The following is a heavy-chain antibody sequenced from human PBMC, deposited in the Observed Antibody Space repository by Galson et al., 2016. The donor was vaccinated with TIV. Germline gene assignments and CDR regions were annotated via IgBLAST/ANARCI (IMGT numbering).Heavy chain of an antibody. CDR3: AKAPGLTSPSWGLYDYHYYLDV. Sequence: ETLALTCTVSGGSITNYYWNWIRQAPGEGLEWIGDVYYSGTTNYNPSLSSRVTISIDTSKNQFSLKLSSLTAADTAVYYCAKAPGLTSPSWGLYDYHYYLDVWGQGTTVTVSS. CDR1: GGSITNYY. J-gene: IGHJ6*02. D-gene: IGHD3-16*01. CDR2: VYYSGTT. V-gene: IGHV4-59*01.